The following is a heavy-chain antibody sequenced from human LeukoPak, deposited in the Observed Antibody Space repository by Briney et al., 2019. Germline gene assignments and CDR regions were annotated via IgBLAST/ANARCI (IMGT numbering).Heavy chain of an antibody. Sequence: GGSLRLSCAASGFTFSSYGMHWVRQAPGKGLEWVAFIRYDGSNKYYADSVKGRFTISRDNSKNTLYLQMNSLRAEDTAVYYCAREPGYSSGWDASDYWGQGTLVTVSS. CDR1: GFTFSSYG. D-gene: IGHD6-19*01. CDR3: AREPGYSSGWDASDY. V-gene: IGHV3-30*02. J-gene: IGHJ4*02. CDR2: IRYDGSNK.